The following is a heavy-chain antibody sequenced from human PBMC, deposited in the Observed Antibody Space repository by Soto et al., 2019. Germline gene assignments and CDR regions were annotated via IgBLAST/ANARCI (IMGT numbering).Heavy chain of an antibody. D-gene: IGHD6-13*01. J-gene: IGHJ5*02. Sequence: PXESLSVAGTVSGGSIRSSSYYWGWIRQPPGKGLEWIGSIYYSGSTYYNPSLKSRVTISVDTSKNQFSLKLSSVTAADTAVYYCARRIAAAGNNWFDPWGQGSMVTVPQ. V-gene: IGHV4-39*01. CDR3: ARRIAAAGNNWFDP. CDR2: IYYSGST. CDR1: GGSIRSSSYY.